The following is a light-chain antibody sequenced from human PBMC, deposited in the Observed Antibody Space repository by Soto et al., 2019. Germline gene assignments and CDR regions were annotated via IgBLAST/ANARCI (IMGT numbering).Light chain of an antibody. Sequence: DIQMTQSPSTLSASVGDRVTITCRASQSISSWLAWYQQKPGKAPKRLIYKASSLESGVPSRFSGSGSGTEFTLTISSLQPDDFATYYCQQYNSSSPTFGGGTKVEIK. V-gene: IGKV1-5*03. CDR2: KAS. CDR3: QQYNSSSPT. CDR1: QSISSW. J-gene: IGKJ4*01.